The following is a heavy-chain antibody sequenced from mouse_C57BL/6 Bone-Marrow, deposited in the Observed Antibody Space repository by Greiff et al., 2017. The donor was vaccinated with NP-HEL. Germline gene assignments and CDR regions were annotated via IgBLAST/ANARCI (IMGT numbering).Heavy chain of an antibody. CDR1: GYSITSGYY. CDR2: ISYDGSN. V-gene: IGHV3-6*01. J-gene: IGHJ4*01. CDR3: ARDPTVVAPYYAMDY. Sequence: EVQLQESGPGLVKPSQSLSLTCSVTGYSITSGYYWNWIRQFPGNKLEWMGYISYDGSNNYNPSLKNRISITRDTSKNQFFLKLNSVTTEDTATYYCARDPTVVAPYYAMDYWGQGTSVTVSS. D-gene: IGHD1-1*01.